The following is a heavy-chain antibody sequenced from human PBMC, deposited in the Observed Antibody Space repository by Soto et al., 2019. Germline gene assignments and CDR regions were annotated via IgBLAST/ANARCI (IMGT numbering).Heavy chain of an antibody. CDR2: ISWNSASI. CDR3: AKRGDGRAFHI. CDR1: GFTFDDSA. J-gene: IGHJ3*02. V-gene: IGHV3-9*01. D-gene: IGHD3-16*01. Sequence: EVQLVESGGGLVQPGGSLSLSCAASGFTFDDSAMHWVRQAPGKGLEWVSAISWNSASILYADSVKGRFTISRDNAKNSVYLQMNSLRAEDTALYYCAKRGDGRAFHIWGQGTMVTVSS.